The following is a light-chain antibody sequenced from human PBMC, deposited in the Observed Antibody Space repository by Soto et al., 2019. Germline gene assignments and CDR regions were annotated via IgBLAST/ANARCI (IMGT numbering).Light chain of an antibody. CDR1: QSISSY. Sequence: DIQMTQSPSAVSASVGDRVTITCRASQSISSYLNWYQQKPWKAPKLLIYAASSLQSGVPSRFSGSGSGTDFTLTISSLQPEDFATYYCQQSYSTLWTFGQGTKVDI. V-gene: IGKV1-39*01. CDR2: AAS. J-gene: IGKJ1*01. CDR3: QQSYSTLWT.